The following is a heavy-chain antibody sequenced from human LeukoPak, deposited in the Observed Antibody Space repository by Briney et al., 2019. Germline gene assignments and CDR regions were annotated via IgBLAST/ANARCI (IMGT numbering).Heavy chain of an antibody. V-gene: IGHV3-7*01. CDR1: GFTFSSYW. CDR2: IKQDGSEK. J-gene: IGHJ4*02. Sequence: GGSLRLSCAASGFTFSSYWMSWVRQAPGKGLEWVANIKQDGSEKSYVDSVKGRFTISRDNAKNSLYLQTNSLRAEDTAVYYCARGGVYTNSQLGYWGQGTLVTVSS. D-gene: IGHD2-2*02. CDR3: ARGGVYTNSQLGY.